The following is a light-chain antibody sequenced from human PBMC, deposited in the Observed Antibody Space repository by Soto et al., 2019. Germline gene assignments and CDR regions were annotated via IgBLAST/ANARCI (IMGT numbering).Light chain of an antibody. J-gene: IGKJ5*01. CDR2: GAS. CDR1: QRIYSN. V-gene: IGKV3-15*01. Sequence: EIVVTQYKATLSVSPGERVTFSCRASQRIYSNLAWYQHTPGQAPRLLISGASTGATGLPSRFSGSGSGTDFTLTINSLQSEDVAVYYCQQRSNWPLITSCQVRR. CDR3: QQRSNWPLIT.